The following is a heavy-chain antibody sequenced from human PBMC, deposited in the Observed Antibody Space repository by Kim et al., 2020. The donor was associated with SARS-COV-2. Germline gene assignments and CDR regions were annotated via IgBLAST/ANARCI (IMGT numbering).Heavy chain of an antibody. V-gene: IGHV1-46*01. CDR2: INPSGGST. Sequence: ASVKVSCKASGYTFTSYYMHWVRQAPGQGLEWMGIINPSGGSTSYAQKFQGRVTMTRDTSTSTVYMELSSLRSEDTAVYYCARNTNYDILTGNYYYYYGMDVWGQGTTVTVSS. CDR1: GYTFTSYY. D-gene: IGHD3-9*01. CDR3: ARNTNYDILTGNYYYYYGMDV. J-gene: IGHJ6*02.